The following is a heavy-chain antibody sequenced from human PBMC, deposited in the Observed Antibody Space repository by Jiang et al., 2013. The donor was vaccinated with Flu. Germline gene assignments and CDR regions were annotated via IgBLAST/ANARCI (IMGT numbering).Heavy chain of an antibody. CDR3: ARPAANHDAFDI. CDR1: GFTVSSNY. CDR2: IYSGGST. D-gene: IGHD1-14*01. Sequence: VQLLESGGGLVQPGGSLRLSCAASGFTVSSNYMSWVRQAPGKGLEWVSLIYSGGSTYYADSVKGRFTISRDNSKNTLYLQMNSLRAEDTAVYYCARPAANHDAFDIWGQGTMATVSS. V-gene: IGHV3-66*04. J-gene: IGHJ3*02.